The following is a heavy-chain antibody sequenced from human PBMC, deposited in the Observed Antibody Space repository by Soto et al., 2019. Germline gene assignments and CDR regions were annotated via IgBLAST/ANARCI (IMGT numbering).Heavy chain of an antibody. V-gene: IGHV1-18*01. CDR1: GYTFTSYG. J-gene: IGHJ6*02. D-gene: IGHD4-4*01. CDR3: ARPGTTRRIHYYYGMDV. CDR2: ISAYNGNT. Sequence: QVQLVQSGAEVKKPGASVKVSCKASGYTFTSYGISWARQAPGQGLEWMGWISAYNGNTNYAQKLQGRVTMTTDTATSTAYMALRSLRSDDTAVYYCARPGTTRRIHYYYGMDVWGQGTTVTVSS.